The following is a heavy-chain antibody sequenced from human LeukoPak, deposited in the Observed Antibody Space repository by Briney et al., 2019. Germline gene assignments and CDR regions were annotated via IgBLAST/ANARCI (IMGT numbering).Heavy chain of an antibody. Sequence: PGGSLRLSCAASGFTFSDYYMSWIRQAPGKGLEWVSYISDSGSTIYYADSVKGRFAISRDNAKNSLYLQVNSLRAEDTAVYYCARGPFWSCYYDDWGQGTLVTVSS. J-gene: IGHJ4*02. V-gene: IGHV3-11*01. D-gene: IGHD3-3*01. CDR1: GFTFSDYY. CDR2: ISDSGSTI. CDR3: ARGPFWSCYYDD.